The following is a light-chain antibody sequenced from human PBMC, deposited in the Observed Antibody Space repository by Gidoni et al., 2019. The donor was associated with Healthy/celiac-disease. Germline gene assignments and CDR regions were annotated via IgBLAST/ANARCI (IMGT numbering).Light chain of an antibody. Sequence: DIVMTQSPLSLPVTPGEPASISCRSSQSLLHSNGYNDLEWYLQKPGQAPQLLIYLGSNRASGVPDRFSGSGSGTDCTLKISRVEAEDVGVYYCMQALQTPRTFGPGTKVDIK. CDR1: QSLLHSNGYND. CDR2: LGS. J-gene: IGKJ3*01. CDR3: MQALQTPRT. V-gene: IGKV2-28*01.